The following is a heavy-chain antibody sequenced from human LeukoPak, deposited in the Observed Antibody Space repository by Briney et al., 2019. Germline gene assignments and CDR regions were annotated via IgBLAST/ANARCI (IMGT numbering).Heavy chain of an antibody. CDR3: SREPSRRVGATDSQFDS. Sequence: GGSLRLSCAASGFTFSDYYMDWVRQAPGKGLEWVGRCRNKANGYFTEYAASVKGRFTISRDDSRNSLYLQMNSLKAEDTAVYYCSREPSRRVGATDSQFDSWGPGTLVTVSS. CDR2: CRNKANGYFT. V-gene: IGHV3-72*01. D-gene: IGHD1-26*01. CDR1: GFTFSDYY. J-gene: IGHJ5*01.